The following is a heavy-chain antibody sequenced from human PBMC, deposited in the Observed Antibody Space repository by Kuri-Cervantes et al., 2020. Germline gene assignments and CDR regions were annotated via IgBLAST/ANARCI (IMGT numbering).Heavy chain of an antibody. J-gene: IGHJ4*02. V-gene: IGHV3-23*01. CDR1: GFPFSTHA. D-gene: IGHD3-22*01. CDR2: ISGSGDTT. CDR3: AQDRHDTSGYYYIF. Sequence: GWSLTLSCATSGFPFSTHAMSWVRQAPGQWLEWVLAISGSGDTTYYADAVKGRFTMSRDNSDNTLFLQMNIMTDDDTALYYCAQDRHDTSGYYYIFRGQGTLVTVSS.